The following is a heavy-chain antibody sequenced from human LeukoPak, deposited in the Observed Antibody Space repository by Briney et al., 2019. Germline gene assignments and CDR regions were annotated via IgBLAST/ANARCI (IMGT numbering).Heavy chain of an antibody. CDR2: ISSSSSYI. V-gene: IGHV3-21*01. J-gene: IGHJ6*02. CDR3: ARRIWFGELLYEYYGMDV. CDR1: GFTFSSYS. D-gene: IGHD3-10*01. Sequence: PGGSLRLSCAASGFTFSSYSMNWVRQAPGKGLEWVSSISSSSSYIYYADSVKGRFTISRDNAKNSLYLQMNSLRAEDTAVYYCARRIWFGELLYEYYGMDVWGQGTTVTVSS.